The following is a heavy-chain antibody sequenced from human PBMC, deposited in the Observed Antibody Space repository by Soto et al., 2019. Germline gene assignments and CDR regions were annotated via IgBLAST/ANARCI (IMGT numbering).Heavy chain of an antibody. J-gene: IGHJ4*02. CDR1: GFTFSYYS. V-gene: IGHV3-48*02. D-gene: IGHD6-19*01. Sequence: GGSLRLSCVASGFTFSYYSMNWVRQAPGKGLEWVSYISSSSSTIYYADSVKGRFTISRDNAKNSLYLQMNSLRDEDTAVYYCARESSSNSGWRWVFYWGQGTLVTVSS. CDR2: ISSSSSTI. CDR3: ARESSSNSGWRWVFY.